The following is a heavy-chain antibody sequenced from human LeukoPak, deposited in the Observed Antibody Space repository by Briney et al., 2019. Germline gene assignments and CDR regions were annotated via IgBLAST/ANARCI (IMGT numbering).Heavy chain of an antibody. D-gene: IGHD6-19*01. CDR3: ARDRGRSGWYDNWFDP. CDR1: GGSFSGYY. J-gene: IGHJ5*02. V-gene: IGHV4-34*01. CDR2: INHSGST. Sequence: PSETLSLTCAVYGGSFSGYYWSWIRQPPGKGLEWIGEINHSGSTNYNPSLKSRVTISVDTSKNQFSLKLSSVTAADTAVYYCARDRGRSGWYDNWFDPWGQGTLVTVSS.